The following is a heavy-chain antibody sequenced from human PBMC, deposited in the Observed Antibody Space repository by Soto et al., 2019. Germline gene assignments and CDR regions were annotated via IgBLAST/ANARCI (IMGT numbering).Heavy chain of an antibody. J-gene: IGHJ6*02. D-gene: IGHD6-19*01. CDR2: IYPGDSDT. CDR1: GYSFTSYW. Sequence: PGESLKISCNGSGYSFTSYWIGWVRQMPGKGLEWMGIIYPGDSDTRYSPSFQGQVTISADKSISTAYLQWSSLKASDSAMYYCARQVEYSSGWCYPMDVWGQGTTVTVSS. CDR3: ARQVEYSSGWCYPMDV. V-gene: IGHV5-51*01.